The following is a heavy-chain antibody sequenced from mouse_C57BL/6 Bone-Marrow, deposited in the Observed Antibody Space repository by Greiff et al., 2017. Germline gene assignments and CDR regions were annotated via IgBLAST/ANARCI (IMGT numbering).Heavy chain of an antibody. CDR3: AREKRWSDYFDY. J-gene: IGHJ2*01. V-gene: IGHV3-6*01. D-gene: IGHD2-3*01. Sequence: EVKLMESGPGLVKPSQSLSLTCSVTGYSITSGYFWNWIRQFPGNKLECMGFIRYDGSNNYNPSLKNRIPFTGETSKNPVFLKLNCVTTEDTATYYCAREKRWSDYFDYWGQGTTLTVSS. CDR1: GYSITSGYF. CDR2: IRYDGSN.